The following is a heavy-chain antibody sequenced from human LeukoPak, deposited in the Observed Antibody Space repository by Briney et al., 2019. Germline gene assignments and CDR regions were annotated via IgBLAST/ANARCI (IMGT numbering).Heavy chain of an antibody. Sequence: GGSLRLSCTVSGSTVSSNSMSWVRQAPGKGLEWVPFIYSGTIHYSDSVKGRFTISRDNSKNTLYLQMNSLRAEDTAVYYCARRAGAYSHPYDYWGQGTLVTVSS. D-gene: IGHD4/OR15-4a*01. CDR1: GSTVSSNS. J-gene: IGHJ4*02. CDR3: ARRAGAYSHPYDY. V-gene: IGHV3-53*01. CDR2: IYSGTI.